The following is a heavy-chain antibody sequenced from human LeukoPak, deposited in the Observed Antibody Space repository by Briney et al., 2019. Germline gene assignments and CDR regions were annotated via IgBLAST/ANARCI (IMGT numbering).Heavy chain of an antibody. Sequence: PGGSLRLSCEASGFTFRTYWMHWVRQAPGEGLMWVSRISTYAGTPTGYADSVKARFTISRDNAKNTVYLQMNSLRAEDTAVYYCARDLSSGSYRFLDYWAREPWSPSPQ. CDR3: ARDLSSGSYRFLDY. J-gene: IGHJ4*02. CDR2: ISTYAGTPT. D-gene: IGHD1-26*01. V-gene: IGHV3-74*01. CDR1: GFTFRTYW.